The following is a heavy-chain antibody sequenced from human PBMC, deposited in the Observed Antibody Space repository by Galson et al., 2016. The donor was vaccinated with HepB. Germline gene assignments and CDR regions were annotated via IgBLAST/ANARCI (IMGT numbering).Heavy chain of an antibody. CDR1: GFTFSRYG. J-gene: IGHJ6*02. D-gene: IGHD3-10*01. Sequence: SLRLSCAASGFTFSRYGMHWVRQAPGKGLEWVSYISGSGNSIYYADSVRGRFTISRDNAKNSLYLQMNSLRAEDTAVYYCAREWFGEYGMDVWGQGTTVTVSS. CDR2: ISGSGNSI. V-gene: IGHV3-48*03. CDR3: AREWFGEYGMDV.